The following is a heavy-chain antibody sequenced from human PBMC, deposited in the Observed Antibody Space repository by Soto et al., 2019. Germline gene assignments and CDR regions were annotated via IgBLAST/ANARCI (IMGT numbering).Heavy chain of an antibody. CDR1: GFTFSNYA. J-gene: IGHJ4*02. D-gene: IGHD3-10*01. CDR3: AKGGQSYDY. V-gene: IGHV3-23*01. Sequence: GGSLRLSCAASGFTFSNYAMSWVRQAPGKGLEWVSAISASVGSTYYTDSVKGRFTISRDNSKNTLYLQMDSLRAEDTAVYYCAKGGQSYDYWGQGTLVTVSS. CDR2: ISASVGST.